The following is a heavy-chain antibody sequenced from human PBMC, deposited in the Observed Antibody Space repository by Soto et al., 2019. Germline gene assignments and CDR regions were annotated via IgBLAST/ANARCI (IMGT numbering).Heavy chain of an antibody. V-gene: IGHV3-33*03. CDR2: IWYDGSNK. CDR1: GFSFSSYG. J-gene: IGHJ3*01. CDR3: ARAQYTGSYFDACDV. D-gene: IGHD1-26*01. Sequence: PGGSLRLSCAASGFSFSSYGMHWVRQAPGKGLDWVAVIWYDGSNKYYAESVKGRFTISRDNSKNTLYVQMNSLTVEDTAVYYCARAQYTGSYFDACDVWGQGTMVTVS.